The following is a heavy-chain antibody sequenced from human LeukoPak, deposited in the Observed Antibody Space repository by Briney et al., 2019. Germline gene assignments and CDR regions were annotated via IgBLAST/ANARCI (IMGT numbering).Heavy chain of an antibody. V-gene: IGHV3-23*01. Sequence: PGGSLRLSCAASGFTFSSYAMSWVRQAPGKGLEWVSAISGSGGGTYYADSVKGRFTISRDNSKNTLYLQMNSLRAEDTAVYYCAKKHLPRDGYNPFYFDYWGQGTLVTVSS. CDR3: AKKHLPRDGYNPFYFDY. CDR1: GFTFSSYA. D-gene: IGHD5-24*01. J-gene: IGHJ4*02. CDR2: ISGSGGGT.